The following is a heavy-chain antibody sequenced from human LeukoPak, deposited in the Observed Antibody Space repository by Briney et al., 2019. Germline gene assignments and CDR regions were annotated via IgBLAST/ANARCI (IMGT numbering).Heavy chain of an antibody. D-gene: IGHD3-3*01. CDR3: VKEYHSRGFGAYFDY. CDR2: ISSDGSIK. V-gene: IGHV3-30*18. CDR1: KFTFSHYG. J-gene: IGHJ4*02. Sequence: PGGSLRLSCTASKFTFSHYGMQWVRQAPGKGLEWVAVISSDGSIKVYADSVKGRFTLFRDNSINTVDLQMNSLRAEDTAVYYCVKEYHSRGFGAYFDYWGQGTLVTVSS.